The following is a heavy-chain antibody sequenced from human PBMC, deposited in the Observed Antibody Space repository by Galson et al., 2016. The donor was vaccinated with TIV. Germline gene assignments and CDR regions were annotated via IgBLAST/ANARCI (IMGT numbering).Heavy chain of an antibody. CDR3: ARGVSTGSGWLDP. CDR2: IDPSDSYI. Sequence: QSGAEVKKPGESLRISCKGSGHSFTNYWINWVRQMPGKGLEWMGRIDPSDSYINYSPSFEGHVTISADRSITTAYLHWSSLRASDTAIYYCARGVSTGSGWLDPWGQGTLVTVSS. J-gene: IGHJ5*02. CDR1: GHSFTNYW. D-gene: IGHD5/OR15-5a*01. V-gene: IGHV5-10-1*01.